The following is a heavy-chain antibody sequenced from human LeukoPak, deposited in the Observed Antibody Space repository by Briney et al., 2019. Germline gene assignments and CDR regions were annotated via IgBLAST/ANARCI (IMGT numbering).Heavy chain of an antibody. D-gene: IGHD6-13*01. J-gene: IGHJ6*03. V-gene: IGHV4-4*09. CDR2: IYTSGST. Sequence: ASETLSLTCTVSGGSISSYYWSWIRQPPGKGLEWIWYIYTSGSTTYNPSLKSRVTISVDTSKNQFSLKLSSVTAADTAVYYCASGYSSSWLPYYYYYYMDVWGKGTTVTVSS. CDR1: GGSISSYY. CDR3: ASGYSSSWLPYYYYYYMDV.